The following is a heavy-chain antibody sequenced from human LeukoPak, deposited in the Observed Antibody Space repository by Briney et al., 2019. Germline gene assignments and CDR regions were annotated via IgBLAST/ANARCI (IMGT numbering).Heavy chain of an antibody. D-gene: IGHD3-22*01. Sequence: GPLRLSSAASGFPFTNYWMHWGRQASGKGLVWVSRINSDGSTTNYADSVKGRFTISRDNAKTTLYLQMSSLRAEDTAVYYCARGGYSDSSTYPPGKVWGQGTLVTVSS. CDR1: GFPFTNYW. J-gene: IGHJ4*02. CDR2: INSDGSTT. V-gene: IGHV3-74*01. CDR3: ARGGYSDSSTYPPGKV.